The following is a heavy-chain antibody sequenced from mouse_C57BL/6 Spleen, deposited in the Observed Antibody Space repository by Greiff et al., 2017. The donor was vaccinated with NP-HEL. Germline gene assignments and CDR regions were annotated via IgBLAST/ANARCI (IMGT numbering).Heavy chain of an antibody. CDR1: GYTFTSYW. V-gene: IGHV1-61*01. CDR2: IYPSDSET. D-gene: IGHD3-2*02. CDR3: AREGERDSSGWY. J-gene: IGHJ2*01. Sequence: QVQLKQPGAELVRPGSSVKLSCKASGYTFTSYWMDWVKQRPGQGLEWIGNIYPSDSETHYNQKFKDKATLTVDKSSSTAYMQLSSLTSEDSAVYYCAREGERDSSGWYWGQGTTLTVSS.